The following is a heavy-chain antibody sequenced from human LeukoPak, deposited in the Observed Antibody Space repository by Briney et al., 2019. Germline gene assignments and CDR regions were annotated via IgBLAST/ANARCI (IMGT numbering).Heavy chain of an antibody. J-gene: IGHJ3*02. V-gene: IGHV4-4*02. Sequence: NPSGTLSLTCAVSGGSISSSNWWSWVRQPPGKGLEWIGEINHSGSTNYNPSLKSRVTISVDTSKNQFSLKLSSVTAADTAVYYCNSGYDFAFDIWGQGTMVTVSS. CDR3: NSGYDFAFDI. CDR2: INHSGST. CDR1: GGSISSSNW. D-gene: IGHD5-12*01.